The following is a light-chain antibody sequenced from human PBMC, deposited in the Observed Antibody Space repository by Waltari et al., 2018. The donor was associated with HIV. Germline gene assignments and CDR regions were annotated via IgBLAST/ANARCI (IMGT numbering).Light chain of an antibody. CDR3: SSYTRSSTDV. CDR2: EVS. J-gene: IGLJ1*01. Sequence: QSTLTQPVSVSGSPGQSITISCTGTSSEVFNYNYVSWYQQHPDRPPKLMIYEVSNRPSAVSKRCSGSKSGNTASLTISGLQAEDEADYYCSSYTRSSTDVFGTGTKVTVL. V-gene: IGLV2-14*01. CDR1: SSEVFNYNY.